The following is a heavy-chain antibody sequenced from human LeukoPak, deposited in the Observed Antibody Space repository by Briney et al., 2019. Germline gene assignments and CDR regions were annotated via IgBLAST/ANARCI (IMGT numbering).Heavy chain of an antibody. J-gene: IGHJ4*02. D-gene: IGHD4-17*01. V-gene: IGHV4-34*01. CDR3: ARESHTVTSFDY. Sequence: SETLSLTCAVYGESFSGFYWSWIRQSPGKGLEWIGEIDHSGTTNYNPSLKSRVTISVDTSKNQFSLKLSSVTAADTAVYHCARESHTVTSFDYWGQGTLVTVSS. CDR2: IDHSGTT. CDR1: GESFSGFY.